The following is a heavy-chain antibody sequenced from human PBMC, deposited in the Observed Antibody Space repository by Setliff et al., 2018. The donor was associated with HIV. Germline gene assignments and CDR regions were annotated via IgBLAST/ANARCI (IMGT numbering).Heavy chain of an antibody. D-gene: IGHD3-16*01. CDR2: IYTSGST. V-gene: IGHV4-4*07. Sequence: PSETLSLTCTVSGGSISSYYWSWIRQPAGKGLEWIGHIYTSGSTNYNPSLKSRVTTSVDTSKNQFSLKLSSVTAADTAVYYCARDVPWGDYYYYMDVWGKGTTVTVSS. CDR3: ARDVPWGDYYYYMDV. J-gene: IGHJ6*03. CDR1: GGSISSYY.